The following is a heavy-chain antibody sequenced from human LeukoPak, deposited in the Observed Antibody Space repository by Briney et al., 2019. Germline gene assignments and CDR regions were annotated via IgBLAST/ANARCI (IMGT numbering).Heavy chain of an antibody. J-gene: IGHJ3*01. CDR3: VRGFDGYFGFDL. D-gene: IGHD5-24*01. Sequence: GGSLRLSCAASGFIFSTYWMSWVRLAPGKGLEWVANINQDGSEKFYVDSVKGRFTISRDNSKNSLYVQMNSLRAEDTAVYYCVRGFDGYFGFDLWGQGTMVTVSS. V-gene: IGHV3-7*05. CDR2: INQDGSEK. CDR1: GFIFSTYW.